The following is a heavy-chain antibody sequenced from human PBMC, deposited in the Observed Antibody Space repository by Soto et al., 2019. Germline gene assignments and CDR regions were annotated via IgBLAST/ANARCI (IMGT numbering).Heavy chain of an antibody. CDR3: ARHLWVGSSWYLGALDI. D-gene: IGHD6-13*01. J-gene: IGHJ3*02. Sequence: QVQLQESGPGLVKPSETLSLTCTVSADSISNYYWSWIRQPPGKGLEWTGYIYYSGSTHYNPSLKSRVTISVDTSKNQFSLKLSSVTAADTAVYYCARHLWVGSSWYLGALDIWGQGTMVTVSS. CDR1: ADSISNYY. CDR2: IYYSGST. V-gene: IGHV4-59*08.